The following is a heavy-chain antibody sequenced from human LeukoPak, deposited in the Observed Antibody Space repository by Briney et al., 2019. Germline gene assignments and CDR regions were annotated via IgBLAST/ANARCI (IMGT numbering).Heavy chain of an antibody. J-gene: IGHJ5*02. CDR3: ARARHCSGGSCPRGWFDP. CDR2: INHSGST. Sequence: PSETLSLTCAVYGGSFSGYYWSWIRQPPGKGLEWIGEINHSGSTNYNPSLKSRVTISVDTSKNQFSLKLSSVTAADTAVYYCARARHCSGGSCPRGWFDPWGQGTLVTVSS. CDR1: GGSFSGYY. V-gene: IGHV4-34*01. D-gene: IGHD2-15*01.